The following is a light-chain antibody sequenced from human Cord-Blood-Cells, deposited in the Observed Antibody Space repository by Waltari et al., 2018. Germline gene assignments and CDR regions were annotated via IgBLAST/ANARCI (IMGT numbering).Light chain of an antibody. CDR3: QQYNNWPLT. J-gene: IGKJ4*01. Sequence: EIVMTQSPATLSVSPGERATLSCRASQSVSSNLAWYQQKPGQAPRLRIYGASTRATGIPARFSGSGSGTEVTLTISSLQSEDFAGYYCQQYNNWPLTFGGGTKVEIK. CDR1: QSVSSN. V-gene: IGKV3-15*01. CDR2: GAS.